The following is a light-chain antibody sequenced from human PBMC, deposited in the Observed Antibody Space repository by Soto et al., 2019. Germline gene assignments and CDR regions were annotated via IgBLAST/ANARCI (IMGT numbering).Light chain of an antibody. V-gene: IGKV3-15*01. CDR3: QHFHNWPPWT. CDR1: QSVSSS. CDR2: GAS. Sequence: EVVMTQSPDTLSLSPGERATLSCRASQSVSSSLVGYQQKPGQAPRLLIYGASTRATGVPARFSGSGSGTEFTLTISSLESEDVAIYYCQHFHNWPPWTFGQGTKVEIK. J-gene: IGKJ1*01.